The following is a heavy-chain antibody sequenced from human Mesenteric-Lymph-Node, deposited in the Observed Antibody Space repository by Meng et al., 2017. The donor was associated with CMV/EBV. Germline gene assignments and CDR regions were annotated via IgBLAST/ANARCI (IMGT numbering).Heavy chain of an antibody. CDR2: VYYSSS. CDR1: GGSVISGSYY. J-gene: IGHJ4*02. V-gene: IGHV4-39*07. CDR3: AKEYCSSISCSRGIES. Sequence: SETLSLTCTVSGGSVISGSYYWGWIRQPPGKGLEWIGSVYYSSSYYNPSLKSRVTMSVDTSRNRFSLNLSSVTVADTAIYYCAKEYCSSISCSRGIESWGQGTLVTVSS. D-gene: IGHD2-2*01.